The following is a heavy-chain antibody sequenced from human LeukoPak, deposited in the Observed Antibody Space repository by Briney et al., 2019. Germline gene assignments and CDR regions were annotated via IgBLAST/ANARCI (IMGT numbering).Heavy chain of an antibody. D-gene: IGHD3-16*01. V-gene: IGHV1-2*02. J-gene: IGHJ4*02. CDR2: INPNSGGT. CDR1: GYTFTGYY. CDR3: ARGGRYYDYVWGSYIIEVYFDY. Sequence: ASVKFSCKASGYTFTGYYMQWVRQAPGQGLELMRWINPNSGGTNYAQKFQGRVTMTRDTSISTAYMELSRLRSDDTAVYYCARGGRYYDYVWGSYIIEVYFDYWGQGTLVTVSS.